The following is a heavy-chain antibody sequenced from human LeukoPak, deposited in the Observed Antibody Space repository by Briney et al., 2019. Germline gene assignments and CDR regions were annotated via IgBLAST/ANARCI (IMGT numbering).Heavy chain of an antibody. V-gene: IGHV3-30-3*01. CDR3: AKDYYGSGSYYN. CDR2: ISYDGSNK. Sequence: GRSLRLSCAASGFTFSSYAMHWVRQAPGKGLESVAVISYDGSNKYYADSVKGRFTISRDNSKNTLYLQMSSLRAEDTAVYYCAKDYYGSGSYYNWGQGTLVTVSS. J-gene: IGHJ4*02. D-gene: IGHD3-10*01. CDR1: GFTFSSYA.